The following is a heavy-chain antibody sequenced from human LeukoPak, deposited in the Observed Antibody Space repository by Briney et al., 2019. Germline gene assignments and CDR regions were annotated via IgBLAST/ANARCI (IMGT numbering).Heavy chain of an antibody. J-gene: IGHJ4*02. CDR1: GYIFTGYY. CDR3: ARQERGRGFDY. CDR2: INPSGGST. Sequence: ASVKVSCKASGYIFTGYYMHWVRQAPGQGLEWMGIINPSGGSTSYAQKFQGRVTMTRDTSTSTVYMELSSLRSEDTAVYYCARQERGRGFDYWGQGTLVTVSS. D-gene: IGHD1-1*01. V-gene: IGHV1-46*01.